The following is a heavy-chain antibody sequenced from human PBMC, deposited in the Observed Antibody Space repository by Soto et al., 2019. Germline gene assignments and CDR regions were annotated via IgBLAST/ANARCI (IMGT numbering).Heavy chain of an antibody. V-gene: IGHV3-74*01. Sequence: EVQLVESGGGLVQPGGSLRLSCAASGFTLSSFWIHWFRQAPGKGLVWVSRINSVGTNTRYADSVRGRFTISRDNAKNTLYLQMNSLRAEDTAVYYCARDLVAKDAFDIWGQGTMVTVSS. J-gene: IGHJ3*02. D-gene: IGHD2-8*02. CDR1: GFTLSSFW. CDR3: ARDLVAKDAFDI. CDR2: INSVGTNT.